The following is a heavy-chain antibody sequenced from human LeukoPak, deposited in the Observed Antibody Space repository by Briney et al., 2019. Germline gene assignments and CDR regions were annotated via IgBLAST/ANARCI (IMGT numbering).Heavy chain of an antibody. V-gene: IGHV3-15*01. J-gene: IGHJ4*02. D-gene: IGHD5-24*01. CDR1: GFNFTDAW. CDR3: TRGGYNFARN. CDR2: IRKKSDGGTT. Sequence: PGGSLRLSCEASGFNFTDAWMAWVRQTPGKGLEWLGRIRKKSDGGTTHYAAPVEGRFFISRDDSRSTVSLQMKGLRSEDTGVYFCTRGGYNFARNWGQGTLVTVSS.